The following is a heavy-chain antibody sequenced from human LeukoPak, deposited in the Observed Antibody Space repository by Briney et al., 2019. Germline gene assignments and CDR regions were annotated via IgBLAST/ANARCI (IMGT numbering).Heavy chain of an antibody. CDR1: GGSISSYY. CDR2: IYYSGST. D-gene: IGHD3-22*01. V-gene: IGHV4-59*08. J-gene: IGHJ4*02. Sequence: SETLSLTCTVSGGSISSYYWSWIRQPPGKGLEWIGYIYYSGSTNYNPSLKSRVTISVDTSKNQFSLKLSSVTAADTAVYYCARHIHYYDSSGYSYWGQGTLVTVSS. CDR3: ARHIHYYDSSGYSY.